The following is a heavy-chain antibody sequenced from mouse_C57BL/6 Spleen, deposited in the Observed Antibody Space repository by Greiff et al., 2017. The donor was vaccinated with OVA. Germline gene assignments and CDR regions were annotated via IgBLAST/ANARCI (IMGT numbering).Heavy chain of an antibody. D-gene: IGHD1-1*01. J-gene: IGHJ2*01. CDR2: ILPGSGST. CDR3: ARGADYYGSSYYFDY. CDR1: GYTFTGYW. V-gene: IGHV1-9*01. Sequence: QVQLKESGAELMKPGASVKLSCKATGYTFTGYWIEWVKQRPGHGLEWIGEILPGSGSTNYNEKFKGKATFTADTSSNTAYMQLSSLTTDDAAIYYCARGADYYGSSYYFDYWGQGTTLTVSS.